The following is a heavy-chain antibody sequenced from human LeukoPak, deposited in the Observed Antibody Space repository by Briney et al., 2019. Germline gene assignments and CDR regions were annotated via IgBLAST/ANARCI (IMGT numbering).Heavy chain of an antibody. D-gene: IGHD1/OR15-1a*01. CDR3: ARGNNRRWFYYHMDV. V-gene: IGHV3-33*01. CDR1: GFTFSTYG. CDR2: IWYDGSNQ. Sequence: GRSLRLSCAASGFTFSTYGMHWVRQAPGKGLEWVAVIWYDGSNQYYADSVKGRFTISRDNSKNTLYLQMNSLRAEDTSVYYCARGNNRRWFYYHMDVWGKGTTVTVSS. J-gene: IGHJ6*03.